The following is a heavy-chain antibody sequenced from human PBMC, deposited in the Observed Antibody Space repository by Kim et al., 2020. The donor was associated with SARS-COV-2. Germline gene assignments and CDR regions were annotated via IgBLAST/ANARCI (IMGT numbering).Heavy chain of an antibody. D-gene: IGHD3-10*02. Sequence: PTKAPDFTGRLGFSVDTSASTTYLQINGLKPEDTAIYYCAREMVGGGTFDYWGQGTLVTVSS. V-gene: IGHV7-4-1*02. CDR3: AREMVGGGTFDY. J-gene: IGHJ4*02. CDR2: P.